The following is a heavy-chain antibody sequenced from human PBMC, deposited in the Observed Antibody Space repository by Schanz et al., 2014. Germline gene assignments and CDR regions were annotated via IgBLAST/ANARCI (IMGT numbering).Heavy chain of an antibody. D-gene: IGHD3-3*01. V-gene: IGHV3-20*04. Sequence: EVHLLESGGGLVQPGGSLRLSCAASGFTFSNHALSWVRQAPGKGLEWVSGINWNGGSTGYADSVKGRFTISRDNAKNSLYLQMNSLTAEDTAVYYCARGVRIDYWGQGTLVTVSS. CDR3: ARGVRIDY. J-gene: IGHJ4*02. CDR1: GFTFSNHA. CDR2: INWNGGST.